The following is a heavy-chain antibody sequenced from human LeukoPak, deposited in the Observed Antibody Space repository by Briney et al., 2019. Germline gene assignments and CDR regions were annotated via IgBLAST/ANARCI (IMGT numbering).Heavy chain of an antibody. Sequence: PSETLSLTCAVYGGSFSGYYWSWIRQPPGKGLEWIGEINHSGSTNYNPSLKSRVTISVGTSKNQFSLKLSSVTAADTAVYYCARRTWIQLWLDYWGQGTLVTVSS. CDR2: INHSGST. J-gene: IGHJ4*02. D-gene: IGHD5-18*01. V-gene: IGHV4-34*01. CDR1: GGSFSGYY. CDR3: ARRTWIQLWLDY.